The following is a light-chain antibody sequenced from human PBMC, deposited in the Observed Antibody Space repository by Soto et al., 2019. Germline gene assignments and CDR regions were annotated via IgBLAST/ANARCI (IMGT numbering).Light chain of an antibody. CDR2: QDT. CDR3: QASDSSTAT. Sequence: SYELTQPPSVSVSPGQTASITCSGDKLGDKYACWYQQTPGQSPVLVIYQDTNRPSGIPERFSGSKSGNTATLAISGTQAMDEADYYCQASDSSTATFGGGTKLTVL. V-gene: IGLV3-1*01. CDR1: KLGDKY. J-gene: IGLJ3*02.